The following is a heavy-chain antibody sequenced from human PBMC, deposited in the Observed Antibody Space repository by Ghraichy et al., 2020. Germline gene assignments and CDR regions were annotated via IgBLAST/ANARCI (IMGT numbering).Heavy chain of an antibody. D-gene: IGHD1-14*01. J-gene: IGHJ5*01. CDR2: ISGSTTST. CDR1: GFTFSDHY. Sequence: GGSLRLSCAGSGFTFSDHYMSWFRQAPGKGLEWISYISGSTTSTNYAESVKGRFTISRDNTNNSLFLQMNSLRTDDTAVYFCANEPRQPDSWGHGTLVTVSS. CDR3: ANEPRQPDS. V-gene: IGHV3-11*06.